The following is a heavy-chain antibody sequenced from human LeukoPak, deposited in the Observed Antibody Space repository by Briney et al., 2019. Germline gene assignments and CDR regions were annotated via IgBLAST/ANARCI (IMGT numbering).Heavy chain of an antibody. D-gene: IGHD3-22*01. Sequence: SETLSLTCTVSGGSMNTYYWSWIRQPPGKGLEWIGYVHYRGSTNYSPSLKSRVTISADTPKNQFSLKLISVTAADTAVYFCARLTTMTIGTYYYYMDVWGKGTTVIVSS. V-gene: IGHV4-59*01. CDR3: ARLTTMTIGTYYYYMDV. CDR2: VHYRGST. J-gene: IGHJ6*03. CDR1: GGSMNTYY.